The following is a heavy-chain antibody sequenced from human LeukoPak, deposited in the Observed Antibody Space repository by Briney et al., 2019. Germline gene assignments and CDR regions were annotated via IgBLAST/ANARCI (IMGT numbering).Heavy chain of an antibody. CDR1: GFAFSYYG. Sequence: GGSLRLSCAASGFAFSYYGMHWVRQAPGKGLEWVAVVSYDGNNKYYADSVKGRFTISRDNSHNTVYLQMNSLRAEDAAHYYCAKEAGLGNPSSPYYVYWGHGTLVTVSS. V-gene: IGHV3-30*18. CDR3: AKEAGLGNPSSPYYVY. CDR2: VSYDGNNK. D-gene: IGHD7-27*01. J-gene: IGHJ4*01.